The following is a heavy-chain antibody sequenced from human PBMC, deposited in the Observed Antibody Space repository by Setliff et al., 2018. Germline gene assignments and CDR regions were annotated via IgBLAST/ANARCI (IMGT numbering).Heavy chain of an antibody. J-gene: IGHJ5*02. D-gene: IGHD3-10*01. CDR3: ARDPFGNPVFDP. V-gene: IGHV1-69*10. CDR2: IIPILGIA. CDR1: GGTFSSYA. Sequence: ASVKVSCKASGGTFSSYAISWVRQAPGQGLEWMGGIIPILGIANYAQKFQGRVTITADKSTSTAYMELSSLRSEDTAVYYCARDPFGNPVFDPWGQGTLVTVSS.